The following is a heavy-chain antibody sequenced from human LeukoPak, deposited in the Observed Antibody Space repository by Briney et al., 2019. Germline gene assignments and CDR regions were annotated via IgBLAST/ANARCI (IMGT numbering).Heavy chain of an antibody. CDR1: EHNFSGYY. CDR2: LNPDTGAT. V-gene: IGHV1-2*02. Sequence: ASVKVSCKTSEHNFSGYYMQWLRQAPGQGPEWMGWLNPDTGATNYARNFQGRVTMTRDTSISTAYMELSRLRSDDTAVYYCARAGQKWFGELLAYYYYYYYMDVWGKGTTVTISS. D-gene: IGHD3-10*01. J-gene: IGHJ6*03. CDR3: ARAGQKWFGELLAYYYYYYYMDV.